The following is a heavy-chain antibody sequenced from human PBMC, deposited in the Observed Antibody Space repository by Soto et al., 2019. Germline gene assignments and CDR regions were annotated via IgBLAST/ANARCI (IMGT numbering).Heavy chain of an antibody. CDR1: NYTFINFG. J-gene: IGHJ4*02. V-gene: IGHV1-18*01. CDR2: ITTFNGKT. D-gene: IGHD3-9*01. CDR3: VRGRFAYFDPPASDY. Sequence: QVQLVQSGAEVKRPGASVKVSCKASNYTFINFGISWVRQAPGQGREWMGWITTFNGKTNYAQKFQGRITKTADTSTSTAYMELRSLISDDTAVYYCVRGRFAYFDPPASDYWGQGTLVTVSS.